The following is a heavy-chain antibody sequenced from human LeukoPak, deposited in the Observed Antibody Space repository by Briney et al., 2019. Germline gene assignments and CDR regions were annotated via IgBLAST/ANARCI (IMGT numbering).Heavy chain of an antibody. CDR2: IYPGDSDT. CDR1: GYSFTSYW. D-gene: IGHD4-11*01. Sequence: KVSCKGSGYSFTSYWIGWVRQMPGKGLEWMGIIYPGDSDTRYSPSFQGQVTISADKSISTAYLQWSSLKAPDTAMYYCARHNDYSKGLHTYYYYGMDVWGQGTTVTVSS. CDR3: ARHNDYSKGLHTYYYYGMDV. J-gene: IGHJ6*02. V-gene: IGHV5-51*01.